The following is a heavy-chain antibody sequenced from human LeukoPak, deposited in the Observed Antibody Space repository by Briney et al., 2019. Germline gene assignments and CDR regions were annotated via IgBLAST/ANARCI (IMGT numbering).Heavy chain of an antibody. V-gene: IGHV3-74*01. Sequence: GGSLRLSCAASGFTVSSYGMHWVRQAPGKGLEWVSRINNDGSGTNYADSVKGRFTISRDNAKNTLYLQMNSLRAEDTAVYYCTRDQDDDAAGATLDYWGQGTLVTVSS. CDR1: GFTVSSYG. D-gene: IGHD1-26*01. CDR3: TRDQDDDAAGATLDY. J-gene: IGHJ4*02. CDR2: INNDGSGT.